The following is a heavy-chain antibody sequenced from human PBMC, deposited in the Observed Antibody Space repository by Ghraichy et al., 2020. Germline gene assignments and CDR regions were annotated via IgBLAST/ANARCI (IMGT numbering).Heavy chain of an antibody. V-gene: IGHV3-11*01. D-gene: IGHD3-22*01. Sequence: LSLTCAASGFTFSDYYMSWIRQAPGKGLEWVSYISSSGSTIYYADSVKGRFTISRDNAKNSLYLQMNSLRAEDTAVYYCARDLYYYDSSGYYPLGYWGQGTLVTVSS. CDR1: GFTFSDYY. J-gene: IGHJ4*02. CDR3: ARDLYYYDSSGYYPLGY. CDR2: ISSSGSTI.